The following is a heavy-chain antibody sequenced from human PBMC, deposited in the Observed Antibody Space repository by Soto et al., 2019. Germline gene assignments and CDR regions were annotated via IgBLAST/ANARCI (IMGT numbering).Heavy chain of an antibody. CDR2: IDWDDDK. D-gene: IGHD2-2*01. V-gene: IGHV2-70*11. CDR3: ARMDCISTSPYYYGMDV. Sequence: SGPTLVNPTQTLTLTCTFSGFSLSTSGMCVSWIRQPPGKALEWLARIDWDDDKYYSTSLKTRLTISKDTSKNQVVLTMTNMDPVGTATYYCARMDCISTSPYYYGMDVWGQGTTVTVSS. J-gene: IGHJ6*02. CDR1: GFSLSTSGMC.